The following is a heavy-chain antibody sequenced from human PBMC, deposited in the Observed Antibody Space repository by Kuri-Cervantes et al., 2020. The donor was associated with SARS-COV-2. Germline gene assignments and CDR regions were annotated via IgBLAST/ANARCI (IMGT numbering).Heavy chain of an antibody. J-gene: IGHJ4*02. Sequence: ASVKVSCKTPETTFPNYDINWVRQATGRGLEWMGMVKTNSGNTLYAQIFQGRVTMTRDTSTTTAYMELSSLTSEDTAIYYCYCAPKEGFDSWGQGTLVTVSS. CDR2: VKTNSGNT. CDR3: YCAPKEGFDS. D-gene: IGHD2-21*01. V-gene: IGHV1-8*01. CDR1: ETTFPNYD.